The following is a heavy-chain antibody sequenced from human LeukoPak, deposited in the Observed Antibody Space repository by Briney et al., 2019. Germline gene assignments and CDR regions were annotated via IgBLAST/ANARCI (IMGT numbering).Heavy chain of an antibody. V-gene: IGHV4-34*01. CDR3: ARSGYDIGFDY. CDR2: ISHRGST. J-gene: IGHJ4*02. D-gene: IGHD5-12*01. Sequence: SETLSLTCAVYGGSFSGYYWSWIRQPPGKGLEWIGEISHRGSTSYNPSLKSRVTISVDTSKNQFSLKLSSVTAADTAVYYCARSGYDIGFDYWGQGTLVTVSS. CDR1: GGSFSGYY.